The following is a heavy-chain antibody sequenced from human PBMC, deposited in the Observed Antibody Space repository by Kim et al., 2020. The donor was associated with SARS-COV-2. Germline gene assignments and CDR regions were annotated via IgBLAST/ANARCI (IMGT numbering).Heavy chain of an antibody. V-gene: IGHV4-39*01. Sequence: SETLSLTCTVSGGSISSSSYYWGWIRQPPGKGLEWIGSIYYSGSTYYNPSLKSRVTISVDTSKNQFSLKLSSVTAADTAVYYCARHSFPYCGGDCGMSGLDYWGQGTLVTVSS. CDR3: ARHSFPYCGGDCGMSGLDY. D-gene: IGHD2-21*02. CDR1: GGSISSSSYY. J-gene: IGHJ4*02. CDR2: IYYSGST.